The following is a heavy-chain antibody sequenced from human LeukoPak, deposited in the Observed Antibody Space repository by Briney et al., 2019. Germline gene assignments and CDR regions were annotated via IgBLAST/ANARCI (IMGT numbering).Heavy chain of an antibody. CDR1: GGSISSGDYY. J-gene: IGHJ4*02. CDR3: ARVGDGYTIVFDY. Sequence: SQTLSLTCTVSGGSISSGDYYWSWIRQPPGKGLAWIGYIYYSGSTYYNPSLKSRVTISVDTSKNQFSLKLSSVTAADTAVYYCARVGDGYTIVFDYWGQGTLVTVSS. V-gene: IGHV4-30-4*08. CDR2: IYYSGST. D-gene: IGHD5-24*01.